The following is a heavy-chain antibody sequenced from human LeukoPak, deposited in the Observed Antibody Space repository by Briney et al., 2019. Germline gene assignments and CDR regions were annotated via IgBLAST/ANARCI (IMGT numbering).Heavy chain of an antibody. J-gene: IGHJ3*02. CDR1: GGSISSSNW. CDR2: IYHSGST. V-gene: IGHV4-4*02. D-gene: IGHD6-13*01. Sequence: SGTLSLTCAVSGGSISSSNWWSWVRQPPGKGLEWIGEIYHSGSTNYNPSLKSRVTISVDKSKNQFSPKLSSVTAADTAVYYCARGDLGSSWYGDAFDIWGQGTMVTVSS. CDR3: ARGDLGSSWYGDAFDI.